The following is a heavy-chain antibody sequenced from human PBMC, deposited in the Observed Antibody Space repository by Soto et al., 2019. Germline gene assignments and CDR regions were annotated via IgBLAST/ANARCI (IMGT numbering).Heavy chain of an antibody. V-gene: IGHV1-2*04. CDR2: INPNSGGT. CDR1: GYAFTGSY. D-gene: IGHD6-19*01. CDR3: ARSSLIAVPGGAGATLVH. J-gene: IGHJ5*02. Sequence: PSVKGACKASGYAFTGSYLHWVRQPPGQGLEWLGWINPNSGGTNHAQKFQGWVTMTRDTSIRTAYMELSRLRSDDTAEYYCARSSLIAVPGGAGATLVHWGQGTRVPVAS.